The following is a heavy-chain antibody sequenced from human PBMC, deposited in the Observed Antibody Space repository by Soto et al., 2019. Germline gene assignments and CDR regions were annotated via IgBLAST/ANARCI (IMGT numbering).Heavy chain of an antibody. J-gene: IGHJ4*02. D-gene: IGHD6-13*01. V-gene: IGHV4-30-4*08. CDR3: ASRHSSPYFDY. CDR1: GESIISGGCY. Sequence: PSETLSLTYNVSGESIISGGCYWSCIRHHPGKGLEWIGSIYYSGSTYYNPSLKSRVTISVDTSKNQFSLKLNSVTSADTAVCYCASRHSSPYFDYWGQGTLVTVSS. CDR2: IYYSGST.